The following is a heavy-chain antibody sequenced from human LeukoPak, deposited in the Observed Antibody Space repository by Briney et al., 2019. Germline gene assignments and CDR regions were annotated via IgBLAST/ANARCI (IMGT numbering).Heavy chain of an antibody. Sequence: GGSLRLSCAASGFTFSTYWMSWVRQAPGKGLEWVANIRQDGSDKYYVDSVKGRFTISRDNAKNSLYLQMNSLRADDTAIYYCARVSSGEQWLAFDYWGQGILVTVFS. D-gene: IGHD6-19*01. CDR2: IRQDGSDK. J-gene: IGHJ4*02. CDR3: ARVSSGEQWLAFDY. CDR1: GFTFSTYW. V-gene: IGHV3-7*01.